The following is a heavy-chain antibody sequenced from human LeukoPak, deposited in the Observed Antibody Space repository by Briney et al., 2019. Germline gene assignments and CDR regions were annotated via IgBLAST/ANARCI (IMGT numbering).Heavy chain of an antibody. D-gene: IGHD3-22*01. CDR1: GGSLSSYY. Sequence: SETLSLTCTVSGGSLSSYYWSWIRQPAGKGLEWIGRIYTSGSTNYNPSLKSRVTISVDTSKNQFSLKLSSVTAADTAVYYCARGGSSGYYLLDYWGQGTLVTVSS. J-gene: IGHJ4*02. V-gene: IGHV4-4*07. CDR2: IYTSGST. CDR3: ARGGSSGYYLLDY.